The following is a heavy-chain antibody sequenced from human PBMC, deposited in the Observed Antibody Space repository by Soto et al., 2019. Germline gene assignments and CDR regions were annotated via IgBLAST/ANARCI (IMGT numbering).Heavy chain of an antibody. V-gene: IGHV3-13*01. Sequence: GGSLRLSCAASGFTFSSYDMHWVRQATGKGLEWVSAIGTAGDTYYPGSVKGRFTISRENAKNSLYLQMNSLRAGDTAVYYCARAIGSGWPGGDAFDIWGQGTMVTVSS. CDR2: IGTAGDT. CDR1: GFTFSSYD. CDR3: ARAIGSGWPGGDAFDI. D-gene: IGHD6-19*01. J-gene: IGHJ3*02.